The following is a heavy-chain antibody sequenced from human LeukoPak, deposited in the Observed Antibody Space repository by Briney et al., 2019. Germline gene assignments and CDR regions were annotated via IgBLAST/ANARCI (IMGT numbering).Heavy chain of an antibody. Sequence: GGSLRLSCAASGFTFSSYSMNWVRQAPGKGLEWVSSISSSSSYIYYADSVKGRFTISRDNAKNSLYLQMNSLRAEDTAVYYCAKSYDFWSGYPSDAFDIWGQGTMVTVSS. CDR3: AKSYDFWSGYPSDAFDI. D-gene: IGHD3-3*01. CDR1: GFTFSSYS. CDR2: ISSSSSYI. V-gene: IGHV3-21*04. J-gene: IGHJ3*02.